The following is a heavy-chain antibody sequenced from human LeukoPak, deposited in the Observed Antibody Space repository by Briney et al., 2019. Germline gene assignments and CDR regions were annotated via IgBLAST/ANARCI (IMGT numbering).Heavy chain of an antibody. Sequence: GASVKVSCKASGYTFTGYYMHWVRQAPGQGLEWMGWISPNSGGTNYAQKFQGRVTMTRDTSISTAYMELSRLRSEDTAVYYCARDAGYSSGWYGYWGQGTLVTVSS. D-gene: IGHD6-19*01. CDR3: ARDAGYSSGWYGY. CDR2: ISPNSGGT. CDR1: GYTFTGYY. J-gene: IGHJ4*02. V-gene: IGHV1-2*02.